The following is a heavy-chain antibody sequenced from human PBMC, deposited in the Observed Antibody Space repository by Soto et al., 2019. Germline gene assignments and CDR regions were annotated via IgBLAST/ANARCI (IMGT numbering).Heavy chain of an antibody. CDR2: INAGNGNT. D-gene: IGHD3-22*01. J-gene: IGHJ4*02. V-gene: IGHV1-3*01. CDR1: GYTFTSYA. CDR3: ARGAYYYESSTIDY. Sequence: ASVKVSCKASGYTFTSYAMHWVRQAPGQRLEWMGWINAGNGNTKYSQKFQGRVTITRDTSASTAYMELSSLRSEDTAVYYCARGAYYYESSTIDYWGQGALVTVSS.